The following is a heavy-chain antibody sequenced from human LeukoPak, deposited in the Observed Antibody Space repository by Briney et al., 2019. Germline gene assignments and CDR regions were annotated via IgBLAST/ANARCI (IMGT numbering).Heavy chain of an antibody. J-gene: IGHJ5*02. D-gene: IGHD6-13*01. CDR2: VNPNSGNT. CDR1: GYTFTSYD. V-gene: IGHV1-8*01. Sequence: ASVKVSCKASGYTFTSYDINWVRQATGQGLEWMGWVNPNSGNTGYAQKFQGRVTMTRNTSISTAYMELSSLRSEDTAVYYCAKAAAGTRAWFDPWGQGTLVTVSS. CDR3: AKAAAGTRAWFDP.